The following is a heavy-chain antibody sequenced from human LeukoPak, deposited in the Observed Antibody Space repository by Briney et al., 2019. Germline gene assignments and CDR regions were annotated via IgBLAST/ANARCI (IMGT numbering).Heavy chain of an antibody. D-gene: IGHD1-26*01. CDR2: MNPNSGNT. Sequence: ASVKVSCKASGYTFTSYDINWVRQATGQGLEWMGWMNPNSGNTGYAQKFQGRVTITRNTSISTAYMELSSLRSEDTAVYYCARVVLGQSGSYYYYYYGMDVWGQGTTVTVSS. CDR3: ARVVLGQSGSYYYYYYGMDV. CDR1: GYTFTSYD. V-gene: IGHV1-8*03. J-gene: IGHJ6*02.